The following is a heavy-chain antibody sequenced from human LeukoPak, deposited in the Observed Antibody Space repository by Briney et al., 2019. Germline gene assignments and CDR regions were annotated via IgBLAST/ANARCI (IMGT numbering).Heavy chain of an antibody. CDR3: ARHGTSGVYYFDY. CDR2: IYYSGST. CDR1: GLTVSSYG. V-gene: IGHV4-39*01. Sequence: ESLRLSCGASGLTVSSYGMSWVRQAPGKGLEWIGTIYYSGSTYYNPSLKSRVTISVDTSKNQFSLKLSSVTGADTAVYYCARHGTSGVYYFDYWGQGTLVTVSS. J-gene: IGHJ4*02. D-gene: IGHD1-26*01.